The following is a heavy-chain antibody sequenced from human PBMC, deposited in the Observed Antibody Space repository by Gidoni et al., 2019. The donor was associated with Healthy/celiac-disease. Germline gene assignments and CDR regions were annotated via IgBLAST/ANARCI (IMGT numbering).Heavy chain of an antibody. Sequence: EVQLLESGGGLVQPGGSLRLSCAASRFTFSSYAMSWVRQAPGKGLEWVSAISGSGGSTYYADSVKGRFTISRDNSKNTLYLQMNSLRAEDTAVYYCAKDVCSGGSCYYFDYWGQGTLVTVSS. J-gene: IGHJ4*02. CDR2: ISGSGGST. D-gene: IGHD2-15*01. V-gene: IGHV3-23*01. CDR1: RFTFSSYA. CDR3: AKDVCSGGSCYYFDY.